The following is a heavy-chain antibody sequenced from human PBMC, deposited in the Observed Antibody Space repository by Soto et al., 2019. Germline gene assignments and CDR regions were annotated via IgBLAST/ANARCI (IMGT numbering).Heavy chain of an antibody. J-gene: IGHJ6*02. CDR2: ISYDGSNK. V-gene: IGHV3-30*18. CDR3: AKDGYSARRPYYYGMDV. Sequence: GGSRRLSCAASGFTSSSYGMHGVRQAPAKGLEWVAVISYDGSNKYYADSVKGRFTISRDNSKNTLYLQMNSLRAEDTAVYYCAKDGYSARRPYYYGMDVWGQGTTVTVSS. CDR1: GFTSSSYG. D-gene: IGHD5-18*01.